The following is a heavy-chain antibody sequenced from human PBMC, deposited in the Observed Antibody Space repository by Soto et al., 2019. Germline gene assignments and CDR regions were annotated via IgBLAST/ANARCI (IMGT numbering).Heavy chain of an antibody. Sequence: GGSLRLSCAASGLTFSTYAMSWVRQAPGKGLEWVSGISGSGGSPDYADSVKGRFTISRDNSKNTLYLHMNSLRADDTAFYYCATRAVPSTIYYFDYWGQGALVTVSS. CDR1: GLTFSTYA. J-gene: IGHJ4*02. CDR2: ISGSGGSP. D-gene: IGHD6-19*01. V-gene: IGHV3-23*01. CDR3: ATRAVPSTIYYFDY.